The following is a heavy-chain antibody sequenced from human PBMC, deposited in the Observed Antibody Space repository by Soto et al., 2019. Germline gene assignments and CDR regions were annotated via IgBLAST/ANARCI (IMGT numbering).Heavy chain of an antibody. J-gene: IGHJ6*02. Sequence: ASVKVSCKASGYSFTDYHIHWVRQAPGQGLEWLGRINPKSGGTSTAQKFQGWVTMTTDTSISTASMELTRLTSDDTAIYYCARGDSTDCSNGVCSFFYNHDMDVCGQ. V-gene: IGHV1-2*04. CDR1: GYSFTDYH. D-gene: IGHD2-8*01. CDR3: ARGDSTDCSNGVCSFFYNHDMDV. CDR2: INPKSGGT.